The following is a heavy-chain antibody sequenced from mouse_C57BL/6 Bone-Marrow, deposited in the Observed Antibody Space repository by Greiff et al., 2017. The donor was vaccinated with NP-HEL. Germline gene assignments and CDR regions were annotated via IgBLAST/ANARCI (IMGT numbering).Heavy chain of an antibody. CDR2: IYPGGGYT. CDR3: ARDGPGNYFDY. CDR1: GYTFTNYW. V-gene: IGHV1-63*01. D-gene: IGHD1-1*01. Sequence: QVQLQQSGAELVRPGTSVKMSCTASGYTFTNYWIGWAKQRPGHGLEWIGDIYPGGGYTNYTEKFKGKATLTADKSSSTAYMQFSSLTSEDSAIYYCARDGPGNYFDYWGQGTTLTVAS. J-gene: IGHJ2*01.